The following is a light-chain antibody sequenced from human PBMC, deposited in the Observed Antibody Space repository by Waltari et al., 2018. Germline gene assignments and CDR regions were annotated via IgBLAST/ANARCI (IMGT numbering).Light chain of an antibody. CDR3: QQSYSTPMYT. J-gene: IGKJ2*01. CDR2: AAY. Sequence: DIQSTQSQSSLSPSVGDGVTITCRSSQSMSRYLNWYQQKPGKFPKLLIYAAYSLQSGVPSRFSGSGSGTDFTLTISSLQPEDFATYYCQQSYSTPMYTFGQGTKLEIK. CDR1: QSMSRY. V-gene: IGKV1-39*01.